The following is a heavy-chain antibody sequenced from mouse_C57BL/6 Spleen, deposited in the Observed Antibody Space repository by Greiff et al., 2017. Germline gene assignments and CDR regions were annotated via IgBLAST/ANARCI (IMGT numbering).Heavy chain of an antibody. V-gene: IGHV1-69*01. CDR2: IDPSDSYT. Sequence: QVQLQQPGAELVMPGASVKLSCKASGYTFTSYWMHWVKQRPGQGLEWIGEIDPSDSYTNYNQKFKGKSTLTVDKSSSPAYMQLSSLTSEDSAVYYCARRNSGRAMDYWGQGTSVTVSS. D-gene: IGHD1-1*01. CDR1: GYTFTSYW. J-gene: IGHJ4*01. CDR3: ARRNSGRAMDY.